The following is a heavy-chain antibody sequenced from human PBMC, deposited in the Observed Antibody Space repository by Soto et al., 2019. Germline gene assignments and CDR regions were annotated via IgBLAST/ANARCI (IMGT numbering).Heavy chain of an antibody. V-gene: IGHV3-30*18. J-gene: IGHJ4*02. D-gene: IGHD5-18*01. CDR2: ISYDGSNE. Sequence: QVQLVESGGGVVQPGRSLRLSCAASGFTFSNYGMHWVRQAPGKGLEWVAVISYDGSNEYYADSVKGRFTISRDNSKNTLYLQMNSLRAEDTAVYYCAKGPQGGYSYGRPLFDCWGQGTLVTVSS. CDR1: GFTFSNYG. CDR3: AKGPQGGYSYGRPLFDC.